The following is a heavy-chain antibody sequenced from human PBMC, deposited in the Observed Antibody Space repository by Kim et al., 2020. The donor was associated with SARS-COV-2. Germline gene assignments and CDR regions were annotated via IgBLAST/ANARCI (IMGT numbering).Heavy chain of an antibody. J-gene: IGHJ4*02. CDR3: ARLQRGNSGSYFFDY. CDR2: IIPIFGTA. CDR1: GGTFSSYA. V-gene: IGHV1-69*13. Sequence: ASVKVSCKASGGTFSSYAISWVRQAPGQGLEWMGGIIPIFGTANYAQKFQGRVTITADESTSTAYMELSSLRSEDTAVYYCARLQRGNSGSYFFDYWGQGTLVTVSS. D-gene: IGHD1-26*01.